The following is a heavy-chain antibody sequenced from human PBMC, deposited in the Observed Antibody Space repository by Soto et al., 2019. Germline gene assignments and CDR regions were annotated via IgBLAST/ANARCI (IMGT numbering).Heavy chain of an antibody. Sequence: SETLSLTCTVSSGSINNYYWSWIRQPPGKGLEFIGYIYYAGTTTYNPSLRSRVAISVDTSKNQFSLKLSSVTAADTAVYYCARRYGGNFDYWGQGTLVTVSS. V-gene: IGHV4-59*01. D-gene: IGHD3-16*01. CDR1: SGSINNYY. J-gene: IGHJ4*02. CDR2: IYYAGTT. CDR3: ARRYGGNFDY.